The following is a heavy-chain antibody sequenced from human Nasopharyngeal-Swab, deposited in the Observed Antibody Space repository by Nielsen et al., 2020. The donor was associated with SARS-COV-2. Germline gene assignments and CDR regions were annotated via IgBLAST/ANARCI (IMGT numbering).Heavy chain of an antibody. CDR1: GGSISSGSYY. V-gene: IGHV4-61*02. CDR2: IYTSGST. Sequence: SETLSLTCTVSGGSISSGSYYWSWIRQPAGKGLEWIGRIYTSGSTNYNPSLKSRVTISVDTSKNQFSLKLSSVTAADTAVYYCARAYYDSSGYREDWGQGTLVTVSS. CDR3: ARAYYDSSGYRED. D-gene: IGHD3-22*01. J-gene: IGHJ4*02.